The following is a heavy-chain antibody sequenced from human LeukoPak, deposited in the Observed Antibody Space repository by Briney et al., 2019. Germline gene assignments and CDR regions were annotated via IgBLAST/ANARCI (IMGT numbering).Heavy chain of an antibody. J-gene: IGHJ4*02. CDR3: ARTETYYYGSGSYRDY. D-gene: IGHD3-10*01. V-gene: IGHV4-4*07. Sequence: PSETLSLTCTVSGGSISSYYWSWIRQPAGKGLEWIGRIYTSGSTNYNPSLKSRVTMSVDTSKNQFSLKLSSVTAADTAVYYCARTETYYYGSGSYRDYWGQGTLSPSPQ. CDR2: IYTSGST. CDR1: GGSISSYY.